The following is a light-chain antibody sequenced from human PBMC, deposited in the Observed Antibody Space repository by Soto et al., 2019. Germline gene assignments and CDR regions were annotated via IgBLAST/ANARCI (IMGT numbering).Light chain of an antibody. CDR1: QSVTNN. Sequence: ESVLTQSPGTLSLSPGERATLSCRASQSVTNNQFAWFRQKPGQAPRLLIWGVSNRATGIPARFSGSGSGTDFTLTISSLEPEDFAVYYCQQRSNWPLTFGGGTKVDIK. CDR2: GVS. J-gene: IGKJ4*01. V-gene: IGKV3-11*01. CDR3: QQRSNWPLT.